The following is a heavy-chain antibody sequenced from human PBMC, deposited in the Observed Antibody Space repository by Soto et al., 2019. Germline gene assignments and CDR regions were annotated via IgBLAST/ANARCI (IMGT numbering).Heavy chain of an antibody. V-gene: IGHV3-30*18. J-gene: IGHJ3*02. Sequence: GGSLRLSCAASGFTFSSYGMHWVRQAPGKGLEWVAVISYDGSNKYYADSVKGRFTISRDNSKNTLYLQMNSLRAEDTAVYYCAKDEEGAFDIWGQGTMVTVSS. CDR1: GFTFSSYG. CDR3: AKDEEGAFDI. CDR2: ISYDGSNK.